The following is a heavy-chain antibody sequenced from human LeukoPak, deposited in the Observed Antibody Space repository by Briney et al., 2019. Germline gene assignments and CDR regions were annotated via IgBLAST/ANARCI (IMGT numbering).Heavy chain of an antibody. V-gene: IGHV4-34*01. J-gene: IGHJ4*02. CDR2: IIHSGRT. CDR1: GGSFSGYY. D-gene: IGHD2/OR15-2a*01. Sequence: SETLSLTCGVYGGSFSGYYWTWIRQSPGMGLEWIVEIIHSGRTNYNPSLTSRVSISVDTSKNQFSLELSSVTAADTAVYYCARGILVTVYAAFDYWGQGTLVTVSS. CDR3: ARGILVTVYAAFDY.